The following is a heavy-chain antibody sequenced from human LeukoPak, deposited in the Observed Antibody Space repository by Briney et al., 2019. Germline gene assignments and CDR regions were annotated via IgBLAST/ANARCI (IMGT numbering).Heavy chain of an antibody. CDR2: IYHSGST. V-gene: IGHV4-38-2*01. Sequence: PSETLSLTCAVSGYSISSGYYWGWIRQPPGKGLEWIGSIYHSGSTYYNPSLKRRVTISVDTSKNQFSLKLSSVTAADTAVYYCARSEPRGYSYGLYYYYMDVWGKGTTVTVSS. D-gene: IGHD5-18*01. CDR1: GYSISSGYY. J-gene: IGHJ6*03. CDR3: ARSEPRGYSYGLYYYYMDV.